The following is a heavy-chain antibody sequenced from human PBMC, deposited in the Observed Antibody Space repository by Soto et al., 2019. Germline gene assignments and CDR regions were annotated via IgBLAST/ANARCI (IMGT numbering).Heavy chain of an antibody. D-gene: IGHD3-3*01. J-gene: IGHJ4*02. V-gene: IGHV1-69*06. CDR1: GGTSTRYA. Sequence: QERLVQSGAEVRKPGSSVKVSCKVTGGTSTRYAINWVRQAPGQGLEWMGGIVPMFGTSKYAQKFQGRVTITADTSTNIAYMELRSLRSEDTGGYYCNRGSEYDFWSGYLWGQGTLVSVSS. CDR2: IVPMFGTS. CDR3: NRGSEYDFWSGYL.